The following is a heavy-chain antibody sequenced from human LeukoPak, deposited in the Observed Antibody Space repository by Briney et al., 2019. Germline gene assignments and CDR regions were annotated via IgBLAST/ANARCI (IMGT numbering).Heavy chain of an antibody. CDR3: ARQGAAGTRLNVARSPGALYYFDY. Sequence: SETLSLTCSVSGFSFINNYFYWGWIRQPRGKGLEWIGTVHYSGRSYYSPSLKSRVTISVDTSKNQFSLKLSSVTAADTAVYYCARQGAAGTRLNVARSPGALYYFDYWGQGTLVTVSS. CDR2: VHYSGRS. CDR1: GFSFINNYFY. D-gene: IGHD6-13*01. V-gene: IGHV4-39*01. J-gene: IGHJ4*02.